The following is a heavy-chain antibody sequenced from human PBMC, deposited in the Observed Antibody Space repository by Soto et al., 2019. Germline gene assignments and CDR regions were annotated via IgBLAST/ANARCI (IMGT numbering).Heavy chain of an antibody. D-gene: IGHD6-25*01. V-gene: IGHV4-39*01. CDR1: GGSISSSSYY. CDR3: ASHEGLRGSSGYYYYYGMDV. J-gene: IGHJ6*02. Sequence: SETLSLTCTVSGGSISSSSYYWCWIRHPPGKGLEWIGSIYYSGSTYYNPSLKSRVTISVDTSKNQFSLKLSSVTAADTAVYYCASHEGLRGSSGYYYYYGMDVWGQGTTVTSP. CDR2: IYYSGST.